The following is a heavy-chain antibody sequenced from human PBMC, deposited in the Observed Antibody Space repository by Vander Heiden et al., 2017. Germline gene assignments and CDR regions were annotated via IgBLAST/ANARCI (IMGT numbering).Heavy chain of an antibody. D-gene: IGHD6-25*01. V-gene: IGHV3-30-3*01. Sequence: QVQLVESGGGVVQPGRYLRLSCAASGFTFSSYAITRVRQAPGKGLEWVAVISYDGSNKYYADSVKGRFTISRDNSKNTLYLQMNSLRAEDTAVYYCARESIAAAGRGWFDPWGQGTLVTVSS. J-gene: IGHJ5*02. CDR1: GFTFSSYA. CDR2: ISYDGSNK. CDR3: ARESIAAAGRGWFDP.